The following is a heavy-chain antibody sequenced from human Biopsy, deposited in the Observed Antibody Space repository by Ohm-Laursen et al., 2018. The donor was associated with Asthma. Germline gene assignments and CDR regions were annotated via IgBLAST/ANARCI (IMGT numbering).Heavy chain of an antibody. D-gene: IGHD2-15*01. Sequence: SDTLSLTCPVSGVSIRSYYWTWIRQPPGKGLEWIGNIHYSGSTYSNPSPKSRVTISVDTSKKQISLRLSSVIAADTAVYYCAGFCSGGNCPDHWGQGTLVTVSS. CDR2: IHYSGST. J-gene: IGHJ4*02. V-gene: IGHV4-59*07. CDR3: AGFCSGGNCPDH. CDR1: GVSIRSYY.